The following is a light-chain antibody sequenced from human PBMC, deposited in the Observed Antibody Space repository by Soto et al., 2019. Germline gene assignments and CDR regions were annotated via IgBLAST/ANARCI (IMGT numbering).Light chain of an antibody. CDR3: QQYNNWPWT. Sequence: EKVLTQSPATLAVSPGARATLSCRASQSVRSTLAWYQQKPGQAPRLLIYDASTRATGIPARFSGSGSGTEFTLTISSLQSEDFAVYYCQQYNNWPWTFGQGTKVDIK. V-gene: IGKV3-15*01. CDR2: DAS. J-gene: IGKJ1*01. CDR1: QSVRST.